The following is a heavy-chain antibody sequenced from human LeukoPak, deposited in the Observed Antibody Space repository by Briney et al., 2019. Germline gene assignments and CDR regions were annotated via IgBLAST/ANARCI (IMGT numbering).Heavy chain of an antibody. J-gene: IGHJ4*02. D-gene: IGHD3-22*01. V-gene: IGHV3-73*01. CDR3: TRYYYDASGYDS. Sequence: RGSPTLSCAASGFTFSGSPIHWVRQASGKGLEWVGRIRTKPNSYATAYAASVKGRFTVSRDDSKNMAYLQMDSLKTEDTAVYYCTRYYYDASGYDSWGQGTLLTVSS. CDR2: IRTKPNSYAT. CDR1: GFTFSGSP.